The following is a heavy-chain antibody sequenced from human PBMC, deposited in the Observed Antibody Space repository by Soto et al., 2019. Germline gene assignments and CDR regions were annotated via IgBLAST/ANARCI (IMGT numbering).Heavy chain of an antibody. CDR2: INHSGST. D-gene: IGHD2-8*02. CDR3: ARDKITGLFDY. J-gene: IGHJ4*02. V-gene: IGHV4-34*01. Sequence: SETLSLTCAVYGGSFSGHYWTRIRQPPGTGLEWIGEINHSGSTNYNPSLKSRVTISVDTSKNQFSLKLTSVTAADTAVYYCARDKITGLFDYWGQGTLVTVSS. CDR1: GGSFSGHY.